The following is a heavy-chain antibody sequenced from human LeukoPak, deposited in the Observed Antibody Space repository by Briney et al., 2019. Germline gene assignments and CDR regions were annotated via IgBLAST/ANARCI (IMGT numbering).Heavy chain of an antibody. Sequence: GGSLRLSCAASGFTFSSYSMDWVRQAPGKGLEWVLSISSSYIYYADSVKGRFTISRDNAKNSLYLQMNSLRAEDTAVYYCARARTTVVTPEAFDIWGQGTMVSVSS. D-gene: IGHD4-23*01. CDR3: ARARTTVVTPEAFDI. V-gene: IGHV3-21*01. CDR1: GFTFSSYS. CDR2: ISSSYI. J-gene: IGHJ3*02.